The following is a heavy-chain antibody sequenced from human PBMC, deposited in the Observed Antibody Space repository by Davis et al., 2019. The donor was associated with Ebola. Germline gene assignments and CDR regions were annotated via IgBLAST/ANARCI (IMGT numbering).Heavy chain of an antibody. CDR3: ARSKQWRNWFDP. D-gene: IGHD6-19*01. Sequence: ESLKISCAVYGGSFSAYYWSWIRQPPGKGLEWIGEINHSGSTNYSPSLKSRVTISVDTSKNQFSLRLSSVTAADTALYYCARSKQWRNWFDPWGQGTLVTVSS. CDR1: GGSFSAYY. V-gene: IGHV4-34*01. J-gene: IGHJ5*02. CDR2: INHSGST.